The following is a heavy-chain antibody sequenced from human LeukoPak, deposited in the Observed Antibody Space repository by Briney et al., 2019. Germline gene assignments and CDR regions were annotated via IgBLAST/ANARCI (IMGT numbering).Heavy chain of an antibody. Sequence: GGSLRLSCAVSGITLSNYGMSWVRRAPGKGLELVAGISDSGGSTNYADSVKGRFTISRDNAKNTLYLQMNSLRAEDTAVYFCAKRGAVIRVILVGFHKQAYYFDSWGQGALVTVSS. D-gene: IGHD3-10*01. J-gene: IGHJ4*02. CDR1: GITLSNYG. V-gene: IGHV3-23*01. CDR3: AKRGAVIRVILVGFHKQAYYFDS. CDR2: ISDSGGST.